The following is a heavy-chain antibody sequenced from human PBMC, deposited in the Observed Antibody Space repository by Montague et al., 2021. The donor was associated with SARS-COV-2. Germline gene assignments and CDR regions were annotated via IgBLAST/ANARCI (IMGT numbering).Heavy chain of an antibody. Sequence: SLRLSCAASGFTFSYYDMNWVRQAPGKGPEWISYISTSAYTTSYAGSVKGRFTISRDNSKNTLYLQMNSLRAEDTAGYYCARDKGLKRITGTHGFGYYYGMDVWGQGTTVTVSS. CDR2: ISTSAYTT. J-gene: IGHJ6*02. CDR3: ARDKGLKRITGTHGFGYYYGMDV. CDR1: GFTFSYYD. D-gene: IGHD1-7*01. V-gene: IGHV3-48*03.